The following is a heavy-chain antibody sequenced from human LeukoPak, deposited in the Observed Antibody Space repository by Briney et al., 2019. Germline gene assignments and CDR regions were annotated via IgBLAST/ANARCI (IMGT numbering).Heavy chain of an antibody. CDR3: AKYWSSAFYYYYMDV. CDR2: ISSNGGST. V-gene: IGHV3-64*01. J-gene: IGHJ6*03. D-gene: IGHD2/OR15-2a*01. Sequence: GGSLRLSCAASGFTFSSYAMHWVRQAPGKGLEYVSAISSNGGSTYYANSVKGRFTISRDNSKNTLYLQMGSLRAEDTAVYYCAKYWSSAFYYYYMDVWGKGTTVTVSS. CDR1: GFTFSSYA.